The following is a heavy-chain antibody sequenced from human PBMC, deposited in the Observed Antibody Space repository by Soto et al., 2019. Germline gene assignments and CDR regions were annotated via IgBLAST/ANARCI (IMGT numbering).Heavy chain of an antibody. D-gene: IGHD5-12*01. Sequence: ASVKVSCKASGYTFTNYGITWVRQAPGQGLEWMGWINTYNVNTNYAQKLQGRVTMTTDTSTSTAYMELRSLRSDDTAVYYCARDPARSGYSMDVWGQGTMVTVSS. CDR2: INTYNVNT. J-gene: IGHJ3*01. V-gene: IGHV1-18*01. CDR3: ARDPARSGYSMDV. CDR1: GYTFTNYG.